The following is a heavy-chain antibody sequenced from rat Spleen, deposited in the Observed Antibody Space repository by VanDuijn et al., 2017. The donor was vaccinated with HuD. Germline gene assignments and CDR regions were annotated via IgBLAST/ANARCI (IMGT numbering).Heavy chain of an antibody. Sequence: EVQLQESGPGLVNPSQSLSLTCSVTEYSITSSYRWNWIRKFPGSKLEWMGYINYSGSTTYNPSLKSRISITRDSSKNQFFLHLNSVTTEDTATYYCAREGATVDYWGQGVMVTVSS. CDR2: INYSGST. D-gene: IGHD1-8*01. J-gene: IGHJ2*01. CDR1: EYSITSSYR. CDR3: AREGATVDY. V-gene: IGHV3-3*01.